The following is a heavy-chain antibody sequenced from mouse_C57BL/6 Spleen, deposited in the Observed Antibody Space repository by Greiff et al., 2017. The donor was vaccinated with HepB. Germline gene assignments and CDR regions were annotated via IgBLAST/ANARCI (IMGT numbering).Heavy chain of an antibody. D-gene: IGHD1-1*01. J-gene: IGHJ4*01. CDR2: INPSNGGT. V-gene: IGHV1-53*01. CDR3: AKPYGSSSVNYAMDY. CDR1: GYTFTSYW. Sequence: QVQLKQPGPELVKPGASVKLSCKASGYTFTSYWMHWVKQRPGQGLEWIGNINPSNGGTNYNEKFKSKATLTVDKSSSTAYMQLSSLTSEDSAVYYCAKPYGSSSVNYAMDYWGQGTSVTVSS.